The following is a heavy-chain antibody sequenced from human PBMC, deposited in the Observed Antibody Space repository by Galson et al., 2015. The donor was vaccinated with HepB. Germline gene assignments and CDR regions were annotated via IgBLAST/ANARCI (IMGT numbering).Heavy chain of an antibody. CDR1: GFTFSSYA. D-gene: IGHD3-10*01. CDR2: ISDDGNNK. J-gene: IGHJ3*02. CDR3: ARGRMVRGLTLRYDAFDI. Sequence: LRLSCAASGFTFSSYAMHGVRQAPGKGLEWVAVISDDGNNKYYADSVKGRFTISRDNSKNTLYLQMNSLRAEDTAVYYCARGRMVRGLTLRYDAFDIWGQGTMVTVSS. V-gene: IGHV3-30*04.